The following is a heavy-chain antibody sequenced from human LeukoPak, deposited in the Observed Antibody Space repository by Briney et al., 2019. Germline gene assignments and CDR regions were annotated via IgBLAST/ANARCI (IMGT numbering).Heavy chain of an antibody. J-gene: IGHJ4*02. V-gene: IGHV3-7*05. CDR3: ARAAEISALDN. Sequence: GGSLRLSCEASGFRFSNCWMSWVRQAPGKGLEWVATIKQYGSEKYYVDSVKGRFTISRDNAKKSLFLQMDSLRGEDTAVYYCARAAEISALDNWGQGTLVTVSS. CDR1: GFRFSNCW. D-gene: IGHD6-13*01. CDR2: IKQYGSEK.